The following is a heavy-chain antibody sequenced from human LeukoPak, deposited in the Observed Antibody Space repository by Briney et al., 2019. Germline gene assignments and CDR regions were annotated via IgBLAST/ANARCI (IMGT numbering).Heavy chain of an antibody. V-gene: IGHV3-23*01. Sequence: PGGSLRLSCAASGFTFSSYAMSWVRQAPGKGLEWVSAISGSGGSTYYADSVKGRFTISRDNSKNTLYLQMNSLRAEDTAVYYCAKDSDFWSGYYTGLFDYWGQGTLVTVSS. J-gene: IGHJ4*02. CDR2: ISGSGGST. D-gene: IGHD3-3*01. CDR1: GFTFSSYA. CDR3: AKDSDFWSGYYTGLFDY.